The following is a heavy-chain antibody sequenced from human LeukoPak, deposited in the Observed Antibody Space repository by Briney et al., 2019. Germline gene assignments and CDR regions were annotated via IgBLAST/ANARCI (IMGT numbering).Heavy chain of an antibody. CDR3: ARLSGYEKGYVFDI. CDR2: IWNDGSHK. CDR1: GFTFSSYG. J-gene: IGHJ3*02. D-gene: IGHD5-12*01. Sequence: GRSLRLSCAASGFTFSSYGMHWVRQAPGRGLKWVAVIWNDGSHKYYADSVKGRFTISRDNSKNTLYLQMNSLRAEDTAVYYCARLSGYEKGYVFDIWGQGTMVTVSS. V-gene: IGHV3-33*01.